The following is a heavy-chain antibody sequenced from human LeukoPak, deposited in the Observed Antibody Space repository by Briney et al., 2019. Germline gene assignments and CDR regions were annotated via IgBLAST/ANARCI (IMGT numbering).Heavy chain of an antibody. D-gene: IGHD1-1*01. CDR2: IYYSGST. Sequence: SETLSHTCTVSGGSISSYYWSWIRQPPGKGLEWIGYIYYSGSTNYNPSLKSRVTISIDTSKNQFSLKLSSVTAADTAVYYCAGRNWDAFDIWGQGTMVTVSS. CDR1: GGSISSYY. J-gene: IGHJ3*02. V-gene: IGHV4-59*08. CDR3: AGRNWDAFDI.